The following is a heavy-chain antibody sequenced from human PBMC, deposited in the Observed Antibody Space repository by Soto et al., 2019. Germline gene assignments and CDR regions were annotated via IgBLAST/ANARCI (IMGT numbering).Heavy chain of an antibody. CDR2: IYYSGST. D-gene: IGHD4-17*01. V-gene: IGHV4-39*01. CDR3: ARYGDPPAAFDI. Sequence: PSETLSLTCTVSGGSISSSSYYRGWIRQPPGKGLEWIGSIYYSGSTYYNPSLKSRVTISVDTSKNQFSLKLSSVTAADTAVYYCARYGDPPAAFDIWGQGTMVTVSS. CDR1: GGSISSSSYY. J-gene: IGHJ3*02.